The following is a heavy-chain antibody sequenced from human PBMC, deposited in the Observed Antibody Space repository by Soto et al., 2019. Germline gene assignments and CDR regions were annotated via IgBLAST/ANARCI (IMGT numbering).Heavy chain of an antibody. CDR2: IGSSSRYT. J-gene: IGHJ4*02. CDR3: ARVAY. Sequence: PGGSLRLSCVVSGFSFSDYYMSWIRQAPGKGLEWVSYIGSSSRYTNYADSVKGRFIISRDNAKKSLYLQMNNLRAEDSAMYYCARVAYWGPGTQVTVSS. V-gene: IGHV3-11*06. CDR1: GFSFSDYY.